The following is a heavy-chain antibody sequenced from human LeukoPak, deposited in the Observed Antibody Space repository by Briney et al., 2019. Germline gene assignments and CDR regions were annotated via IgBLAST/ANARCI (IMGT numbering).Heavy chain of an antibody. Sequence: SETLSLTCTVSGGSISSYYWSWIRQPPGKGLEWIGYIYYSGSTNYNPSLKSRVTISVDTSKNQFSLKLSSVTAADTAVYYCARPRYYYGSGFDPWGQGTLVTVSS. V-gene: IGHV4-59*12. CDR1: GGSISSYY. D-gene: IGHD3-10*01. CDR2: IYYSGST. J-gene: IGHJ5*02. CDR3: ARPRYYYGSGFDP.